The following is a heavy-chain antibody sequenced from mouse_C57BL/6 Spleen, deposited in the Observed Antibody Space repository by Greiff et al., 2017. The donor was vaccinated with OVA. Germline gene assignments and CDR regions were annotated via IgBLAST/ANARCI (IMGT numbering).Heavy chain of an antibody. V-gene: IGHV1-59*01. CDR3: ARSGSSGYGGTDY. D-gene: IGHD3-2*02. CDR2: IDPSDSYT. Sequence: QVQLQQPGAELVRPGTSVKLSCKASGYTFTSYWMHWVKQRPGQGLEWIGVIDPSDSYTNYNQKFKGKATLTVDTSSSTAYMQLSSLTSEDSAVYYCARSGSSGYGGTDYWGQGTTRTVSS. CDR1: GYTFTSYW. J-gene: IGHJ2*01.